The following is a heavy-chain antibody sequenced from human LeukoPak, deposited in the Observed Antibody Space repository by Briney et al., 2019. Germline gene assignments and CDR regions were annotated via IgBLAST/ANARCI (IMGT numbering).Heavy chain of an antibody. Sequence: PSETLSLTCTVPASISSSRYYCGWIRQPPGKGLEWIGSIDYSGSTYYNPSLKSRVTISVDTSKNQFSLKLSSVTAADTAVYYCARGGSYDILTGYYPPWDYWGQGTLVTVSS. CDR3: ARGGSYDILTGYYPPWDY. V-gene: IGHV4-39*07. D-gene: IGHD3-9*01. J-gene: IGHJ4*02. CDR1: ASISSSRYY. CDR2: IDYSGST.